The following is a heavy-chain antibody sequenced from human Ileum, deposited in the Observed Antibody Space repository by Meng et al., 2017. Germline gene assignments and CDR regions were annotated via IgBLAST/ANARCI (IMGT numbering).Heavy chain of an antibody. J-gene: IGHJ4*02. CDR1: GDSSSSESND. V-gene: IGHV4-31*04. CDR3: AAEGAILITTYDY. CDR2: IYYIGNK. Sequence: VRLRGSGTGLVRPYRTLTLTCTVSGDSSSSESNDLSGIGPQTGMAWDWIGYIYYIGNKNYNPALSSRLSLSQDTSKNRFSLKWTSRTAAETALYYVAAEGAILITTYDYWGQGTLFTVSS. D-gene: IGHD2-2*02.